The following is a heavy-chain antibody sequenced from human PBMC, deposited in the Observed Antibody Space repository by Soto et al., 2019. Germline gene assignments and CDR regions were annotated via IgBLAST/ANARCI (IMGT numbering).Heavy chain of an antibody. V-gene: IGHV3-23*01. CDR2: ISGSGGLT. Sequence: GGSLRLSFAASGFTFSSDAMSWVRQAPGKGLEWVSVISGSGGLTNYADSVKGRFSISRDNSKNTLYLQMNSLRAEDTAVYYCAKPNLFCSSTSCYDYWGQGTLVTVSS. CDR1: GFTFSSDA. J-gene: IGHJ4*02. CDR3: AKPNLFCSSTSCYDY. D-gene: IGHD2-2*01.